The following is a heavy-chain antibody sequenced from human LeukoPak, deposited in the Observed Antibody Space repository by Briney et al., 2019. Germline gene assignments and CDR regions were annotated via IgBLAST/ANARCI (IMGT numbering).Heavy chain of an antibody. D-gene: IGHD2-2*01. V-gene: IGHV3-23*01. J-gene: IGHJ6*02. CDR1: GFTFSSYA. CDR3: AKDLPAAPYYYYGMDV. CDR2: ISGSGGST. Sequence: PGGSLRLSCAASGFTFSSYAMSWVRQAPGKGLEWVSAISGSGGSTYYADSVKGRFTISRDNSKNTLYLQMNSLRAEDTAVYYCAKDLPAAPYYYYGMDVWGQGTTVTVSS.